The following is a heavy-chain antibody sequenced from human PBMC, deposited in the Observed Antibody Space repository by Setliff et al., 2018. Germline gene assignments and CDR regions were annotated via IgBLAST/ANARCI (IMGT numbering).Heavy chain of an antibody. CDR3: ARTLYDYDILTGPGYYFDY. V-gene: IGHV4-39*07. Sequence: SETLSLTCTVSGGSVSSSSYYWGWIRQPPGKGLEWIGSIYYSGSTYYNPSLKSRVTISVDTSKNQFSLKLSSVTAADTAVYYCARTLYDYDILTGPGYYFDYWGQGTLVTVSS. CDR2: IYYSGST. D-gene: IGHD3-9*01. CDR1: GGSVSSSSYY. J-gene: IGHJ4*02.